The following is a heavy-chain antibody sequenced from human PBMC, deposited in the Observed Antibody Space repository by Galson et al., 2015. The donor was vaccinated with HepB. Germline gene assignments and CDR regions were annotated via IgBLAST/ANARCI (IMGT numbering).Heavy chain of an antibody. CDR3: AKGWTGIAAAVFDY. J-gene: IGHJ4*02. CDR1: GFTFSSYG. Sequence: SLRLSCAASGFTFSSYGMHWVRQAPGKGLEWVAVISYDGSNKYYADSVKGRFTISRDNSKNTLYLQMNSLRAEDTAVYYCAKGWTGIAAAVFDYWGQGTLVTVSS. D-gene: IGHD6-13*01. CDR2: ISYDGSNK. V-gene: IGHV3-30*18.